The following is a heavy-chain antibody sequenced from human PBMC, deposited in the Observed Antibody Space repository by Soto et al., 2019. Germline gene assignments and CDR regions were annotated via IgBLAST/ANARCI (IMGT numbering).Heavy chain of an antibody. J-gene: IGHJ6*02. D-gene: IGHD5-18*01. CDR1: GYTFTSYG. V-gene: IGHV1-18*01. CDR3: ASELVPQQGEDTAMVGNQYYYGMDV. Sequence: QVQLVQSGAEVKKPGASVKVSCKASGYTFTSYGISWVRQAPGQGLEGMGWISAYNVNTNYAQKHQGRVTMTTDTATSTAYMELRSLRSDDTAVYYCASELVPQQGEDTAMVGNQYYYGMDVWGQGTTVTVSS. CDR2: ISAYNVNT.